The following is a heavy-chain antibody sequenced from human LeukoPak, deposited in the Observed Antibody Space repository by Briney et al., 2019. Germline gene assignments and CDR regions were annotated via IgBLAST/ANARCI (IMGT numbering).Heavy chain of an antibody. CDR3: ARYSPKFDAFDI. D-gene: IGHD2-15*01. J-gene: IGHJ3*02. V-gene: IGHV1-24*01. CDR1: GYTLSKLS. CDR2: FDPKSGKT. Sequence: ASVKVSCKVSGYTLSKLSIHWMRQAPGKGLEWMGGFDPKSGKTIYAQKFQGRVTMTEDISTDTAYMELNNLRSEDTAVYFCARYSPKFDAFDIWGQGTMVTVSS.